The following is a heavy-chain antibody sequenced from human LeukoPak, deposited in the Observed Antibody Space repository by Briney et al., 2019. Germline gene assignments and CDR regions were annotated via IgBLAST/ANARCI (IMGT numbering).Heavy chain of an antibody. Sequence: GGSLRLSCAASGISFDDYAMHWVRQAPGKGLEWVSGISWNSGSIGYADSVKGRFTISRDNAKNSLYLQMNSLRAEDTALYYCAKDSGSYYIDYWGQGTLVTVSS. CDR2: ISWNSGSI. V-gene: IGHV3-9*01. CDR3: AKDSGSYYIDY. J-gene: IGHJ4*02. D-gene: IGHD1-26*01. CDR1: GISFDDYA.